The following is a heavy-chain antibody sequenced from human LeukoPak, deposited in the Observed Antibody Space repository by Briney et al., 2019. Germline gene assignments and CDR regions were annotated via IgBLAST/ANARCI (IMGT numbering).Heavy chain of an antibody. CDR3: AKRLYDSSGY. J-gene: IGHJ4*02. Sequence: GGSLRLSCAASGFTFSSYAMHWVRQAPGKGLEWVAVISYDGSNKYYADSVKGRFTISRDNSKNTLYLQMNSLRAEDTAVYYCAKRLYDSSGYWGQGTLVTVSS. CDR1: GFTFSSYA. CDR2: ISYDGSNK. V-gene: IGHV3-30-3*02. D-gene: IGHD3-22*01.